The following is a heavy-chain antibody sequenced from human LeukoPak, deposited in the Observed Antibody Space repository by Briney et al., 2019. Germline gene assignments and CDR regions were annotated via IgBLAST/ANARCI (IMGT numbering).Heavy chain of an antibody. CDR3: AKWGDYDVLTGYYVSDY. V-gene: IGHV3-23*01. D-gene: IGHD3-9*01. J-gene: IGHJ4*02. CDR1: GFTFSNYA. CDR2: ITGSGGNT. Sequence: GASLRLSCAASGFTFSNYAMSWVRQAPGKGLEWVSAITGSGGNTYYADSVKGRFAISRDNSKNTVFLQMNSLRAEDTAVYYCAKWGDYDVLTGYYVSDYWGQGTLVTVSS.